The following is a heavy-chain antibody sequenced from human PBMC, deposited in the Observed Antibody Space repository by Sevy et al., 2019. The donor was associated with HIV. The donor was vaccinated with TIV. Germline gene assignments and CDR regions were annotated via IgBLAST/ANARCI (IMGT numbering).Heavy chain of an antibody. CDR2: ISYDGSNK. Sequence: GGSLRLSCAASGFTFSSYAMHWVRQAPGKGLEWVAVISYDGSNKYYADSVKGRFTISRDNSKNTRYLQMNGLRAEDTAVYYCHCIAARPDSRKDIDYWGQGTLVTVSS. V-gene: IGHV3-30-3*01. J-gene: IGHJ4*02. CDR3: HCIAARPDSRKDIDY. CDR1: GFTFSSYA. D-gene: IGHD6-6*01.